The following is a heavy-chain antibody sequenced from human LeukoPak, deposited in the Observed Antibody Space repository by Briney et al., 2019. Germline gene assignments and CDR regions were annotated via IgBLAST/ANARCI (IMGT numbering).Heavy chain of an antibody. Sequence: PGGSLRLSCAASGFTVSSNYMSWVRQAPGKGLEWVSVIYSGGSTYYADSVKGRFTISRDNSKNTLYLQMNSLRAEDTAVYYCARGVGFANYYHYYMDVWGKGTTVTVSS. CDR3: ARGVGFANYYHYYMDV. D-gene: IGHD2-21*01. V-gene: IGHV3-53*01. CDR1: GFTVSSNY. J-gene: IGHJ6*03. CDR2: IYSGGST.